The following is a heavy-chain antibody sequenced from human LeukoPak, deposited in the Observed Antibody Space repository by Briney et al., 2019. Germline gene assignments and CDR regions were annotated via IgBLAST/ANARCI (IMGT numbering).Heavy chain of an antibody. CDR3: ARQTQWSGYYSPYYYGMDV. V-gene: IGHV4-59*08. D-gene: IGHD3-3*01. CDR2: IYYSGST. Sequence: SETLSLTCTVSGGSISSYYWSWIRQPAGKGLEWIGYIYYSGSTNYNPSLKSRVTISVDTSKNQFSLKLSSVTAADTAVYYCARQTQWSGYYSPYYYGMDVWGQGTTVTVSS. J-gene: IGHJ6*02. CDR1: GGSISSYY.